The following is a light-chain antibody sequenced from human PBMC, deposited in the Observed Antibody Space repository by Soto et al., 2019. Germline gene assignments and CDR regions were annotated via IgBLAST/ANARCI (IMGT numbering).Light chain of an antibody. Sequence: SVLTQSPGTLPLSPGEGATLSCRTSQSISSTYLAWYQQRPGQAPRLLIYAASSRATGIPDRFSGSGSGTDFTLTISRLEPEDFAVYYCQQYFGSLYTFGQGTKLEIK. CDR2: AAS. V-gene: IGKV3-20*01. CDR1: QSISSTY. J-gene: IGKJ2*01. CDR3: QQYFGSLYT.